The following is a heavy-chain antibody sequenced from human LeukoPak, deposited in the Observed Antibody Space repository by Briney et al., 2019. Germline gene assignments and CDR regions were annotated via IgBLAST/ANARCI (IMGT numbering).Heavy chain of an antibody. CDR3: ARDWGVSARPGYMDV. D-gene: IGHD6-6*01. J-gene: IGHJ6*03. V-gene: IGHV4-4*07. Sequence: SETLSLTCTVSGASMSSFYWSWFRQTGVKGLEWIGHISNTGITNYNPSLKSRVSISVDTSKNQFSLKLSSVTAADTAVYYCARDWGVSARPGYMDVWGKGTTVTVSS. CDR1: GASMSSFY. CDR2: ISNTGIT.